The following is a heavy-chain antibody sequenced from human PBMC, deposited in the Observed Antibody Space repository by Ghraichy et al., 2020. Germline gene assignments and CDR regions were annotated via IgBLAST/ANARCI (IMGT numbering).Heavy chain of an antibody. CDR1: GGSISSYH. CDR3: ARGPSGYYFDH. J-gene: IGHJ4*02. V-gene: IGHV4-4*07. Sequence: SETLSLTCTVSGGSISSYHWSWIRQPAGKGLEWIGRIYTSGSTNYNPSLESRVTMSVDMSKNQLSLKLNSVTAADTAVYYCARGPSGYYFDHWGQGALVTVSS. CDR2: IYTSGST.